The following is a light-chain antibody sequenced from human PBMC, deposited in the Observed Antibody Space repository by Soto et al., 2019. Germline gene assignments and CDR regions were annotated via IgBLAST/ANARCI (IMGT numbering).Light chain of an antibody. J-gene: IGLJ2*01. Sequence: QAVVTQEPSLTVSPGGTVTLTCGSSTGAVTSGHYPYWFQQKPGQAPRTLIYDTRNKHSWTPARFSGSLLGGKAALTLSGAQPEDEAEYYCLFSYSSTRAGVFGGGTKLTVL. CDR1: TGAVTSGHY. V-gene: IGLV7-46*01. CDR2: DTR. CDR3: LFSYSSTRAGV.